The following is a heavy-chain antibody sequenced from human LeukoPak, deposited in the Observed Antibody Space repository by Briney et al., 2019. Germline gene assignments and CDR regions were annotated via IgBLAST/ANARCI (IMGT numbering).Heavy chain of an antibody. CDR1: GGTFSSYA. J-gene: IGHJ4*02. V-gene: IGHV1-69*13. D-gene: IGHD3-22*01. CDR3: ARLGDYYDSSGPLHY. CDR2: IIPIFGTA. Sequence: SVKVSCKASGGTFSSYAISWVRQAPGQGLEWMGGIIPIFGTANYAQKFQGRVTITADESTSTAYMELSSLRSEDTAVYYCARLGDYYDSSGPLHYWGQGTLVTVSS.